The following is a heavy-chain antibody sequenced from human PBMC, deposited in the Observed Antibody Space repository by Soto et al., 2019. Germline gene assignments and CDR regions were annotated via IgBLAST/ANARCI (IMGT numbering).Heavy chain of an antibody. CDR1: GFTFSSYG. CDR2: ISYDGSNK. CDR3: AKLYPAGTETYLGGFDY. Sequence: RLSCAASGFTFSSYGMHWVRQAPGKGLEWVALISYDGSNKYYEDSVKGRFTISRDNSKNTLYLQMNSLRAEDTAVYYCAKLYPAGTETYLGGFDYWGQGALVTVSS. J-gene: IGHJ4*02. V-gene: IGHV3-30*18. D-gene: IGHD7-27*01.